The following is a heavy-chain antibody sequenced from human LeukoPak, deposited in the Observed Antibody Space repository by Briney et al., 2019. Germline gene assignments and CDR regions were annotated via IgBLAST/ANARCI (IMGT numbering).Heavy chain of an antibody. CDR2: INPKSGGT. Sequence: GASVKVSCKASGYTFTGYYMHWVRQAPGQGLEWVGWINPKSGGTTYAQKFQGRVTMTRDTSISTAYMELSRLRSDDTAKYYCARDPAAAAGEFDHWGRGTLVTVSS. V-gene: IGHV1-2*02. J-gene: IGHJ2*01. D-gene: IGHD6-13*01. CDR1: GYTFTGYY. CDR3: ARDPAAAAGEFDH.